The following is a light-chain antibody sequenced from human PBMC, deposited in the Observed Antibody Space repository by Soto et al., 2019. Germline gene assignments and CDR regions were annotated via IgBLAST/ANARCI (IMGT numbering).Light chain of an antibody. CDR1: QSISDK. Sequence: EILMTQSPVTLSVSPGERVTLSWRASQSISDKSAWYQQKPGQAPRLLMFGASTRATGIPARFSGSGSGSDFTLTITGLQSEDFAVYYCQQYKSWPYTSGQGTKVDIK. CDR3: QQYKSWPYT. V-gene: IGKV3-15*01. J-gene: IGKJ2*01. CDR2: GAS.